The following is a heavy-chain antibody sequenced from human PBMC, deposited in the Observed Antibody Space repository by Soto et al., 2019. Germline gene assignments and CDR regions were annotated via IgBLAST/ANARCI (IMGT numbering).Heavy chain of an antibody. CDR2: IIPIFGTA. CDR1: GGTFSSYA. CDR3: ARGIVGATLNAYYGMDV. Sequence: SVKVSCKASGGTFSSYAISWVRQAPGQGLEWMGGIIPIFGTANYAQKFQGRVTITADESTSTAYMELSSLRSEDTAVYYCARGIVGATLNAYYGMDVWGQGTTVTVSS. J-gene: IGHJ6*02. V-gene: IGHV1-69*13. D-gene: IGHD1-26*01.